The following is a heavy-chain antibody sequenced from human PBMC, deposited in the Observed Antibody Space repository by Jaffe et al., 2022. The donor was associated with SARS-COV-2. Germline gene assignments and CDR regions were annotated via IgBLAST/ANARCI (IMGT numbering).Heavy chain of an antibody. CDR2: IYYSGST. J-gene: IGHJ4*02. CDR3: ARVPGLASNSDEVGEGDY. CDR1: GGSISSGGYY. V-gene: IGHV4-31*03. D-gene: IGHD1-26*01. Sequence: QVQLQESGPGLVKPSQTLSLTCTVSGGSISSGGYYWSWIRQHPGKGLEWIGYIYYSGSTYYNPSLKSRVTISVDTSKNQFSLKLSSVTAADTAVYYCARVPGLASNSDEVGEGDYWGQGTLVTVSS.